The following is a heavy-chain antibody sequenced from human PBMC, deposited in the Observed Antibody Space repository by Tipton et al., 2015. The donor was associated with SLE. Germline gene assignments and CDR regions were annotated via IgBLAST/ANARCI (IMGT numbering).Heavy chain of an antibody. CDR3: ARHQQLGAFDI. V-gene: IGHV4-59*08. J-gene: IGHJ3*02. Sequence: TLSLTCTVSGGSISSYYWSWIRQPPGKGLEWIGYIYYSGSTNYNPSLKSRVTISVDTSKNQFSLKLSSVTAADTAVYYCARHQQLGAFDIWGQGTMVTVSS. D-gene: IGHD6-13*01. CDR1: GGSISSYY. CDR2: IYYSGST.